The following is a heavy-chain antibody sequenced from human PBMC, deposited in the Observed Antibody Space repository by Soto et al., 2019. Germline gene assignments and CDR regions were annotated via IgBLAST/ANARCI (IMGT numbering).Heavy chain of an antibody. J-gene: IGHJ5*02. D-gene: IGHD3-10*01. CDR2: IIPMYGPA. Sequence: QVPLVQSGAEVKKPGSSVTVSCKASGGTFSSYAIHWVRQAPGQGLEWMGGIIPMYGPAKYAQRFQGRVTITAHESTTTVYMELTSLTSQDTAVYYCARVTSMVRRVIDNWFDPWGHGTLVTVSS. CDR1: GGTFSSYA. CDR3: ARVTSMVRRVIDNWFDP. V-gene: IGHV1-69*01.